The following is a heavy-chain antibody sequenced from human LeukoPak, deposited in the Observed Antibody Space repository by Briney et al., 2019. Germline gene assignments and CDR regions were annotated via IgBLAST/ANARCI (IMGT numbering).Heavy chain of an antibody. CDR1: GYTFIHYY. CDR2: INPNSGGT. D-gene: IGHD1-7*01. V-gene: IGHV1-2*02. J-gene: IGHJ5*02. Sequence: ASVKVSCKASGYTFIHYYIHWVRQAPGQGFEWMGWINPNSGGTKYAQKFQGRVTMTSDTSISIVYMELSSLRSDDTAVYYCARDSHDWNYSGFDPWGQGTLVTVSS. CDR3: ARDSHDWNYSGFDP.